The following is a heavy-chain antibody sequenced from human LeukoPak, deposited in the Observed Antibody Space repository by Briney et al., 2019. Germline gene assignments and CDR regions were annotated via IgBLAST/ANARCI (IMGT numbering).Heavy chain of an antibody. Sequence: GGSLRLSCAASGFTFSSYGMHWVRQAPGKGLEWVAVIWYDGSNKHYADSVRGRFTISRDSSKNTLYLQMNSLRAEDTAVYYCAKGYSYGHFWGQGTLVTVSS. V-gene: IGHV3-33*06. CDR2: IWYDGSNK. CDR1: GFTFSSYG. CDR3: AKGYSYGHF. D-gene: IGHD5-18*01. J-gene: IGHJ4*02.